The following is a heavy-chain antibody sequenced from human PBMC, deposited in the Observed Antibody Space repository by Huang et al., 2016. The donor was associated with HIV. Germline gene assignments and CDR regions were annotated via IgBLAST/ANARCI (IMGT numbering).Heavy chain of an antibody. CDR3: ARDIAIFGEPLDS. J-gene: IGHJ4*02. CDR2: INYDGST. D-gene: IGHD3-3*01. Sequence: QPRLQESGPGLVKPSEILSLTCTVSGVSVTRSPWYWVWVRQSPGKGLEWIASINYDGSTYYKSSLKIRLTTSLDTSKNQFSLKLTSVTAADTAVYFCARDIAIFGEPLDSWGQGTAVTVSS. CDR1: GVSVTRSPWY. V-gene: IGHV4-39*01.